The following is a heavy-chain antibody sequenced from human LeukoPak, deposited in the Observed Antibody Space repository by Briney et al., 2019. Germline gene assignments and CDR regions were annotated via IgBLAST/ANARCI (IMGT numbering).Heavy chain of an antibody. CDR2: IYPGDSDT. J-gene: IGHJ3*02. Sequence: GASLQISCKGSGYSFTSYWIGWVRQMPGKGLEWMGIIYPGDSDTRYSPSFQGQVTISADKSISTAYLQWSSLKASDTAMYYCGVVVVAAYDAFDIWGQGTMVTVSS. CDR3: GVVVVAAYDAFDI. CDR1: GYSFTSYW. D-gene: IGHD2-15*01. V-gene: IGHV5-51*01.